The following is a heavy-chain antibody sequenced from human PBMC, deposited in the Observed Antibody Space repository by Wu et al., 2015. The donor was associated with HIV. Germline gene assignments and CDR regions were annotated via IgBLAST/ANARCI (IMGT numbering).Heavy chain of an antibody. V-gene: IGHV1-69*05. Sequence: QVQLVQSGAEVKKPGSSVNVSCQAFGGTFSGYAVNWVRQAPGQGLEWMGGIIPVFGTTGYAQKFRGRVTITTDASTNTAYMELTGLRSADTAVYYCAGGILVRGSERWFDPWGQGTLVTVSS. CDR1: GGTFSGYA. D-gene: IGHD1-1*01. CDR3: AGGILVRGSERWFDP. CDR2: IIPVFGTT. J-gene: IGHJ5*02.